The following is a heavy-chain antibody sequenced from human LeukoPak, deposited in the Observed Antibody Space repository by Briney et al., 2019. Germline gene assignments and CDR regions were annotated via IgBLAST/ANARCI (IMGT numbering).Heavy chain of an antibody. J-gene: IGHJ4*02. CDR1: GGSFSGYY. V-gene: IGHV4-34*01. CDR3: ARFPGAAAGFDY. D-gene: IGHD6-13*01. CDR2: INHSGST. Sequence: SETLSLTCAVYGGSFSGYYWSWIRQPPGKGLEWIGEINHSGSTNYNPSLKSRVTISVDTSKNQFSLKLSSVTAADTAVYYCARFPGAAAGFDYWGQGTLVTVSS.